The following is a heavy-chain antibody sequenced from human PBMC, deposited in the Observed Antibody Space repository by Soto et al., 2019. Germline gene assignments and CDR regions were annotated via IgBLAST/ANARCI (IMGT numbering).Heavy chain of an antibody. D-gene: IGHD6-13*01. CDR1: GFTFSSYG. CDR3: AKDFGAAAGTSPFDY. Sequence: GSLRLSCAASGFTFSSYGMHWVRQAPGKGLEWVAVISYDGSNKYYADSVKGRFTISRDNSKNTLYLQMNSLRAEDTAVYYCAKDFGAAAGTSPFDYWGQGTLVTVSS. CDR2: ISYDGSNK. J-gene: IGHJ4*02. V-gene: IGHV3-30*18.